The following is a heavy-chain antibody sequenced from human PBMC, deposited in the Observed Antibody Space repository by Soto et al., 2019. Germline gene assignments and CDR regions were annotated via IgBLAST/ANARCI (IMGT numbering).Heavy chain of an antibody. V-gene: IGHV4-59*01. CDR1: GGSMSSYY. Sequence: SETLSLTCTVSGGSMSSYYWSWIRQPPGKGLEWIGYIYYGGSTNYNPSLKSRVTISLDTSQNQFSLKLGSVTAADTAVYYCARDRYTTGWYYFDPWGQGTLVTVSS. CDR3: ARDRYTTGWYYFDP. J-gene: IGHJ5*02. D-gene: IGHD6-19*01. CDR2: IYYGGST.